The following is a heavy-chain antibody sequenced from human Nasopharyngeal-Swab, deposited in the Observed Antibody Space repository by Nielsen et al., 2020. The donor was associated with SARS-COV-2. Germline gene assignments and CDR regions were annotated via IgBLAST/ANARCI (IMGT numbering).Heavy chain of an antibody. Sequence: GESLKISCTASGSTFSNYGIHWVRQAPGKGLEWVAVIGYNGGDKYYADSVKGRFTISRDNSENTLYLQMNSLRAEDTAVYYCARGYCSINSCYSGDYYYYAMDVWGQGTTVTVSS. CDR3: ARGYCSINSCYSGDYYYYAMDV. CDR2: IGYNGGDK. J-gene: IGHJ6*02. V-gene: IGHV3-33*01. D-gene: IGHD2-2*01. CDR1: GSTFSNYG.